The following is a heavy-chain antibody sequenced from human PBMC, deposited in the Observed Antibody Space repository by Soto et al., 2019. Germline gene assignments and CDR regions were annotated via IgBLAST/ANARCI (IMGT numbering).Heavy chain of an antibody. CDR2: INPSGGST. CDR1: GYTFTSYY. Sequence: ASVKVSCEASGYTFTSYYIHWVRQAPGQGLEGMGIINPSGGSTSYAQKFQGRVTMTRDTSTSTVYMELSSLRSEDTAVYYCARVWGDLLTGYDGQYNWFDPWGQGSMVTV. D-gene: IGHD3-9*01. CDR3: ARVWGDLLTGYDGQYNWFDP. V-gene: IGHV1-46*01. J-gene: IGHJ5*02.